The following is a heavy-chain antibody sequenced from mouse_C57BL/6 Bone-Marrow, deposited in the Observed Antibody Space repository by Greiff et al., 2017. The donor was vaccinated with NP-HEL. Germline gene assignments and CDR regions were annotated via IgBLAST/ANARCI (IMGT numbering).Heavy chain of an antibody. D-gene: IGHD4-1*01. J-gene: IGHJ2*01. Sequence: VQRVESGAELARPGASVKMSCKASGYTFTSYTMHWVKQRPGQGLEWIGYINPSSGYTKYNQKFKDKATLTADKSSSTAYMQLSSLTSEDSAVYYCARRTGTGFDYWGQGTTLTVSS. CDR1: GYTFTSYT. CDR3: ARRTGTGFDY. V-gene: IGHV1-4*01. CDR2: INPSSGYT.